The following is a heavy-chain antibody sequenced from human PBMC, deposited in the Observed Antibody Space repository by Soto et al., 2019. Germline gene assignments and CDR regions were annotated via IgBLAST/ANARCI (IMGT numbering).Heavy chain of an antibody. V-gene: IGHV1-8*01. CDR1: GYTFTSYD. D-gene: IGHD6-19*01. CDR3: ARAPVADTSNFDY. CDR2: MNPNSGNT. Sequence: ASVKVSCKASGYTFTSYDINWVRQATGQGLEWMGWMNPNSGNTGYAQKFQGRVTMTRNTSISTAYMELSSLRSEDTAVYYCARAPVADTSNFDYWGQGTLVTVSS. J-gene: IGHJ4*02.